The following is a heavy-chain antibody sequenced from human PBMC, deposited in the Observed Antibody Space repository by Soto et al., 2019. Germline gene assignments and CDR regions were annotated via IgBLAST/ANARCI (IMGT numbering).Heavy chain of an antibody. Sequence: QVQLMQSGAEVKKPGASVKVTCKASAYTFTSYGITWVRQAPGQGLEWVGWISAYNGNSNYAQKYEGRVTMTTDTSTSTAYMELSSLRSDDTAVYYCARIADCSTTSCSFPSRFHVRGYYYYYGLDVWGQGTTVTVSS. D-gene: IGHD2-2*01. CDR1: AYTFTSYG. CDR3: ARIADCSTTSCSFPSRFHVRGYYYYYGLDV. CDR2: ISAYNGNS. J-gene: IGHJ6*02. V-gene: IGHV1-18*04.